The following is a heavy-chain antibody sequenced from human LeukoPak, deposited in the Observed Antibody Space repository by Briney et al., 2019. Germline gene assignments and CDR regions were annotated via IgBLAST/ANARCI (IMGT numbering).Heavy chain of an antibody. CDR3: ARDREVVPAAMDNWFDP. J-gene: IGHJ5*02. D-gene: IGHD2-2*01. CDR2: ISSSSSYI. V-gene: IGHV3-21*01. CDR1: GFTVSSNY. Sequence: PGGSLRLSCAASGFTVSSNYMSWVRQAPGKGLEWVSSISSSSSYIYYADSVKGRFTISRDNAKNSLYLQMNSLRAEDTAVYYCARDREVVPAAMDNWFDPWGQGTLVTVSS.